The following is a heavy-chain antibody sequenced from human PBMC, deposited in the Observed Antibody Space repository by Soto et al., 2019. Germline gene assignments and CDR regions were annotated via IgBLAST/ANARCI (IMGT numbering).Heavy chain of an antibody. J-gene: IGHJ6*02. CDR1: GGSISSSNW. Sequence: QVQLQESGPGLVKPSGTLSLTCAVSGGSISSSNWWSWVRQPPGKGLEWIGEIYHSGSTNYNPSLKSRVTRSVDKSKNQCSRKLSSVTAADTAGYYCARVRGSYYYGRDVWGQGTTVTVSS. V-gene: IGHV4-4*02. CDR2: IYHSGST. D-gene: IGHD3-16*01. CDR3: ARVRGSYYYGRDV.